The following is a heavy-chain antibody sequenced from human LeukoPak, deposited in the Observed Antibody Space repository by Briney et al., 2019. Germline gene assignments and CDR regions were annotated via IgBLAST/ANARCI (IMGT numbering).Heavy chain of an antibody. V-gene: IGHV4-34*01. Sequence: PSETLSLTCAVYGVSFSGYYWSWIRQPPGKGLEWIGSIYYSGSTYYNPSLKSRVTISVDTSKNQFSLKLSSVTAADTAVYYCARHAHRYCSGGSCYRYYFDYWGQGTLVTVSS. J-gene: IGHJ4*02. CDR2: IYYSGST. CDR3: ARHAHRYCSGGSCYRYYFDY. CDR1: GVSFSGYY. D-gene: IGHD2-15*01.